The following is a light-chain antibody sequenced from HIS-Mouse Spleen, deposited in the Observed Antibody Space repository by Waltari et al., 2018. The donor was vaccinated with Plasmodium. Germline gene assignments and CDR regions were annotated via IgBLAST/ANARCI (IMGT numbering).Light chain of an antibody. CDR1: QSISSR. CDR2: KAS. J-gene: IGKJ1*01. CDR3: QQYNSYSWT. V-gene: IGKV1-5*03. Sequence: DIQMTQSPSTLSASVGDRVPITCRASQSISSRLAWYQQEPGKAPKLLIYKASSLESGVPSRVSGSGSGTEFTLTISSLQPDDFATYYCQQYNSYSWTFGQGTKVEIK.